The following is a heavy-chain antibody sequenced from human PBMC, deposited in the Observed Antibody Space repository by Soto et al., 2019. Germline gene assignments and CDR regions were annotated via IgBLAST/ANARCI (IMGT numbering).Heavy chain of an antibody. CDR2: ISPSSSSI. CDR3: ARVAYYYDSSGYFY. CDR1: GFTFSSYS. Sequence: EVQLVESGGGLVQPGGSLRLSCAASGFTFSSYSMHWVRQAPGKGLEWVSYISPSSSSIYYADSVKGRFTISGDKAKNSLYLQMNSLTSEDTAVYYCARVAYYYDSSGYFYWGQGTLGTVSS. V-gene: IGHV3-48*01. D-gene: IGHD3-22*01. J-gene: IGHJ4*02.